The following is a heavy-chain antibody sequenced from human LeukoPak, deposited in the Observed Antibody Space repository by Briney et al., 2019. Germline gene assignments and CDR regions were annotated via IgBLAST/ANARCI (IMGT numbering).Heavy chain of an antibody. CDR1: GGSISSYY. CDR2: IYTSGST. V-gene: IGHV4-4*09. D-gene: IGHD3-3*01. CDR3: ARLLYDFWSGYYTYYYYNMDV. Sequence: SETLSLTCTVSGGSISSYYWSWIRQPPGKGLEWIGYIYTSGSTNYNPSLKSRVTISVDTSKNQFSLKLSSVTAADTAVYYCARLLYDFWSGYYTYYYYNMDVWGKGTTVTVSS. J-gene: IGHJ6*03.